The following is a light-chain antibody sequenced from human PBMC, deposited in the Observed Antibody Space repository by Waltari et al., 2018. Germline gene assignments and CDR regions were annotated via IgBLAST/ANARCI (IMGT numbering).Light chain of an antibody. CDR2: DVS. CDR3: NSYAGSNSVL. V-gene: IGLV2-8*01. CDR1: SSDVGGYNC. J-gene: IGLJ2*01. Sequence: QSALTQPPSASGSPGQSVTISCTGTSSDVGGYNCVSWYQQHPGKAPKLMIYDVSKLPTGVPDRFSGSKSGNTAYLTVSGLQAEDEADYYCNSYAGSNSVLFGAGTKLTVL.